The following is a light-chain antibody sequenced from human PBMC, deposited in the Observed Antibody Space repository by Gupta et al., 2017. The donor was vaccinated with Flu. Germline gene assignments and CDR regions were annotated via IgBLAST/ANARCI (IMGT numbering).Light chain of an antibody. CDR1: QGISSW. Sequence: DIQITQSPSSVSSSVGDRITITCRASQGISSWLALYQQKPGKAPKLLIYATSNLQSGVPSRFSGSGSGTYFTLTISILQPEDFATYYCQQTNSFPITFGQGTRLEIK. CDR2: ATS. CDR3: QQTNSFPIT. J-gene: IGKJ5*01. V-gene: IGKV1-12*01.